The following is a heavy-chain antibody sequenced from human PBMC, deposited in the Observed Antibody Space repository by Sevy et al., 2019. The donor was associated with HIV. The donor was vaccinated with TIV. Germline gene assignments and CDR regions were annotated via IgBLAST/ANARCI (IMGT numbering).Heavy chain of an antibody. V-gene: IGHV1-2*06. D-gene: IGHD2-15*01. CDR1: GFRFTGYY. CDR2: INPNTGDT. J-gene: IGHJ4*02. CDR3: AKVMAAATFDS. Sequence: ASVKVSCKASGFRFTGYYLHWVRQAPGQGLEWRGRINPNTGDTDYAQRFQGRVTMTRDTSISTAFLEISMLTSDDTAVYYCAKVMAAATFDSWCQGTPVTVSS.